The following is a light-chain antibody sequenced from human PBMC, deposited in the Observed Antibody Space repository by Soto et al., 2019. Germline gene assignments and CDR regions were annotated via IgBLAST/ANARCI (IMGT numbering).Light chain of an antibody. V-gene: IGKV3-15*01. CDR3: QQYNKWPSIT. Sequence: EIVMTQSPATLSVSPGKRATLSCRASQSVSSDLAWYQQRPGQAPRLLIYDASTRATGTPARFSGSGSGTDFTLTISSLQSEAFAVYYCQQYNKWPSITFGQGTRLEI. CDR1: QSVSSD. CDR2: DAS. J-gene: IGKJ5*01.